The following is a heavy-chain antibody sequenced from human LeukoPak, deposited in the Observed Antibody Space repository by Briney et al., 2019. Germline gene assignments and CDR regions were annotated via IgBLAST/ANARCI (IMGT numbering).Heavy chain of an antibody. CDR2: ISWNSGSI. Sequence: GGSLRLSCAASGFTFDDYAMHWVRQAPGKGLEWVSGISWNSGSIGYADSVKGRFTISRDNAKNSLYLQMNSLRAEDTALYYCAKADTATHWGQGTLVTVSS. D-gene: IGHD5-18*01. J-gene: IGHJ4*02. CDR1: GFTFDDYA. V-gene: IGHV3-9*01. CDR3: AKADTATH.